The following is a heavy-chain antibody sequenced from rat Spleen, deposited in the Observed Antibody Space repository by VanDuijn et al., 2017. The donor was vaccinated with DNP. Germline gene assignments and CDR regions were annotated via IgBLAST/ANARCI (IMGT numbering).Heavy chain of an antibody. D-gene: IGHD3-1*01. J-gene: IGHJ2*01. CDR3: TRALRGPFDY. CDR1: GFSLTGYS. Sequence: QVQLTESGPGLVQPSETLSLTCTVSGFSLTGYSVYWVRQPSGKGLEWMGRMRYDGDTSYSSSLTSRLSISRDTSKNQVFLKMSGLQTADTGTYYCTRALRGPFDYWGQGVMVTVSS. CDR2: MRYDGDT. V-gene: IGHV2-8*01.